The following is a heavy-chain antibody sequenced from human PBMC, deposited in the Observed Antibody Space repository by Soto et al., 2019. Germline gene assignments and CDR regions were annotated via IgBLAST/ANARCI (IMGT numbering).Heavy chain of an antibody. J-gene: IGHJ5*02. V-gene: IGHV4-39*01. Sequence: PSETLSLTCTVSGGSVRSSGYYWGWIRQPPGKGLEWIGTIYYTGSTYYNPSLESRVTIFVDTSRNEFSLILSSVTAADTALYYCARQEGAGMDPRGWFDPWGQGTLVTVSS. CDR1: GGSVRSSGYY. CDR3: ARQEGAGMDPRGWFDP. D-gene: IGHD2-8*01. CDR2: IYYTGST.